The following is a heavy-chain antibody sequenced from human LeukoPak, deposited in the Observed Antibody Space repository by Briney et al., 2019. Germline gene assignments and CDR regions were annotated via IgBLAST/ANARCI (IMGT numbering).Heavy chain of an antibody. CDR1: GGSFSGYY. CDR2: INHSGST. Sequence: SETLSLTCAVYGGSFSGYYWSWIRQPPGKGLEWIGEINHSGSTNYNPSLKSRVTISVDTSKNQFSLKLSSVTAADTAVYYCARPHGRGYSYGRFDYWGQGTLGTVSS. D-gene: IGHD5-18*01. CDR3: ARPHGRGYSYGRFDY. V-gene: IGHV4-34*01. J-gene: IGHJ4*02.